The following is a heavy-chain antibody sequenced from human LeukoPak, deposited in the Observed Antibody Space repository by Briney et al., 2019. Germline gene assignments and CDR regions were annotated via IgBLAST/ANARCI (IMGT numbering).Heavy chain of an antibody. CDR3: ARDRASGHPFDY. D-gene: IGHD3-10*01. CDR2: INPNSGGT. CDR1: GYTFTGYY. J-gene: IGHJ4*02. V-gene: IGHV1-2*02. Sequence: GASVKVSCKASGYTFTGYYMHWVRQAPGQGLEWMGWINPNSGGTNYAQKLQGRVTMTTDTSTSTAYMELRSLRSDDTAVYYCARDRASGHPFDYWGQGTLVTVSS.